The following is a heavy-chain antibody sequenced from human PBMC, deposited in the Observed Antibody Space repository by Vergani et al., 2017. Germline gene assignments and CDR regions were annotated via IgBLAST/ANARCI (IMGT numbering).Heavy chain of an antibody. CDR1: GFTFSSYG. D-gene: IGHD3-10*01. CDR2: IWYDGSNK. Sequence: QVQLVESGGGVVQPGRSLRLSCAASGFTFSSYGMHWVRQAPGKGLEWVAVIWYDGSNKYYADSVKGRFTISKDNSKNTLYLQMSSLRAEDTAVYYCARDSNYYGSGSSNYFDYWGQGTLVTVSS. J-gene: IGHJ4*02. CDR3: ARDSNYYGSGSSNYFDY. V-gene: IGHV3-33*01.